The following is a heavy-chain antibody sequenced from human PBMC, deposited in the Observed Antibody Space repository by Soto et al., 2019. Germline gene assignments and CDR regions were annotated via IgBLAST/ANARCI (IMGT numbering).Heavy chain of an antibody. CDR2: INAGNGNT. D-gene: IGHD4-17*01. CDR3: GRGYHGDYMFDY. Sequence: GASVKVSCKASGYTFTSYAMHWVRQAPGQRLEWMGWINAGNGNTKYSQKFQGRVTITRDTSASTAYMELSSLRSEDTAVYYCGRGYHGDYMFDYWGQGTLVTVSS. CDR1: GYTFTSYA. J-gene: IGHJ4*02. V-gene: IGHV1-3*01.